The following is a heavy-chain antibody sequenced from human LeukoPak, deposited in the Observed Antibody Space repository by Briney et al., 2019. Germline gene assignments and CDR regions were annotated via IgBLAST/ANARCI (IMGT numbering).Heavy chain of an antibody. Sequence: SETLSLTCTVSGGSISSYYWSWIRQPAGKGLEGIGRIYTSGSTNYNPSLKSRVTMSVDTSKNQFSLKLSSVTAADTAVYYCAREREYYDYVWGSYRTYYFDYWGQGTLVTVSS. CDR3: AREREYYDYVWGSYRTYYFDY. J-gene: IGHJ4*02. D-gene: IGHD3-16*02. V-gene: IGHV4-4*07. CDR1: GGSISSYY. CDR2: IYTSGST.